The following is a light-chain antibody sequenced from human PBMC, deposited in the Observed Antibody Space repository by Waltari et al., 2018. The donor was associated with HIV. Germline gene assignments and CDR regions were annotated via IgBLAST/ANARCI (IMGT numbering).Light chain of an antibody. V-gene: IGKV4-1*01. CDR3: QQYYTTPRT. CDR2: GAS. J-gene: IGKJ1*01. Sequence: DIVMTPSPDSLAVSLGERATINCKSSQSVLYSSNNKNYLAWYQQKPGQPPKLLIYGASTRKSGVPDRFRGSGSETDFTLTSRNLQAEDVAVYYCQQYYTTPRTFGQGTKVEIK. CDR1: QSVLYSSNNKNY.